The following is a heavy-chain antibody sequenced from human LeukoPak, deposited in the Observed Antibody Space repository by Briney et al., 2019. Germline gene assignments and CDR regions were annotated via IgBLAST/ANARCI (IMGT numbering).Heavy chain of an antibody. CDR2: ISYDGSNK. J-gene: IGHJ3*02. V-gene: IGHV3-30-3*01. D-gene: IGHD3-3*01. CDR3: AGVRGVVIMTHDAFDI. CDR1: GFTFSSYA. Sequence: PGRSLRLSCAASGFTFSSYAMHWVRQAPGKGQEWVAVISYDGSNKYYADSVKGRFTISRDDSKNTLYLQMNSLRAEDTAVYYCAGVRGVVIMTHDAFDIWGQGTMVTVSS.